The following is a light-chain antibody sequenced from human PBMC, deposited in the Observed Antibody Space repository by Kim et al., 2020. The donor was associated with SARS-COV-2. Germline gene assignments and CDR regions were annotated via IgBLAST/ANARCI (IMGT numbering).Light chain of an antibody. V-gene: IGKV1-39*01. Sequence: SASVGDRITITCRASQYISRFFNWYQQKPGSAPKLLIYAASSLQTGGPSRFSASVSGTDFTLTINSLQPEDFATFYCQQSFTTPYTFGQGTKLEIK. CDR3: QQSFTTPYT. CDR1: QYISRF. J-gene: IGKJ2*01. CDR2: AAS.